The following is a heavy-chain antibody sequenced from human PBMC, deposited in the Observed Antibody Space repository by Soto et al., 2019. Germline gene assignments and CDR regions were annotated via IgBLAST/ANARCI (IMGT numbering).Heavy chain of an antibody. J-gene: IGHJ4*02. CDR3: ARGLSYYATTGYYSEPLDF. D-gene: IGHD3-22*01. CDR1: GCSISSYY. V-gene: IGHV4-59*01. Sequence: XETLSLTCTVAGCSISSYYWNWIRQPPGRGLEWIGYIYHSGSTSYNPSLKSRVTISVDMSKSQVSLKVSSVTAADTAVYYCARGLSYYATTGYYSEPLDFWGPGTLVTVSS. CDR2: IYHSGST.